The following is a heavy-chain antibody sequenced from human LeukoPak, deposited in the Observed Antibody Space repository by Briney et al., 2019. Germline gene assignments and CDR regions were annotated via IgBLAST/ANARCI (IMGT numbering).Heavy chain of an antibody. J-gene: IGHJ6*03. D-gene: IGHD3-10*01. CDR1: GYSFTSYW. Sequence: GEALKISCKGSGYSFTSYWIGWVRQMPGKGLEWMGIIYPGDSDTRYSPSFQGQVTISADKSISTAYLQWSSLKASDTAMYYCARAHGSGSYYNHLPAYYMDVWGKGTTVTVSS. CDR2: IYPGDSDT. V-gene: IGHV5-51*01. CDR3: ARAHGSGSYYNHLPAYYMDV.